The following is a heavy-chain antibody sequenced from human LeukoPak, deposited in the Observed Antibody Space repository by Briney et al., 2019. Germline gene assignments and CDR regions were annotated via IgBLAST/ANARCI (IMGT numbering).Heavy chain of an antibody. CDR3: AREDSSSSYYMDV. CDR1: GYAISSGHY. D-gene: IGHD6-6*01. J-gene: IGHJ6*03. V-gene: IGHV4-38-2*02. Sequence: SETLSLSCAVSGYAISSGHYWGWIRQPPGKGLEWIGSIYHSGSTYYNPSLKSRVTISVDTSKNQFSLKLSSVTAADTAVYYCAREDSSSSYYMDVWGKGTTVTVSS. CDR2: IYHSGST.